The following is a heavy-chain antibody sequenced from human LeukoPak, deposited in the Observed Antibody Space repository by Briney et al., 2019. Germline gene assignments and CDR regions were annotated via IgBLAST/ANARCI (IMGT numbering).Heavy chain of an antibody. D-gene: IGHD2-21*02. J-gene: IGHJ4*02. Sequence: GGSLRLSCAASGFTVSSNYVSWVRQAPGKGLEWVSVIYSIGSTYYADSVKGRFTISRDNSKNTLYLQMNSLSAEDTAVYYCAGSLAYCGGDCRLGDYWGQGTLVTVSS. V-gene: IGHV3-66*01. CDR2: IYSIGST. CDR3: AGSLAYCGGDCRLGDY. CDR1: GFTVSSNY.